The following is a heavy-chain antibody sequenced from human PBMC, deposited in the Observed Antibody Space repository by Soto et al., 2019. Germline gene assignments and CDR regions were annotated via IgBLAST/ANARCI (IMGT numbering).Heavy chain of an antibody. Sequence: EVQLLEAGGGLAQPGGSLRLSCTASGFTFSNSAMTWVRQAPGKGLEWVSIISASGRSTYHAASVKGRFTISRDNSKDTLYLQMTRLRAEDTATYYCAKDRRYYYDIETHYGLDVWGQGTTVSVSS. CDR1: GFTFSNSA. J-gene: IGHJ6*02. CDR3: AKDRRYYYDIETHYGLDV. CDR2: ISASGRST. V-gene: IGHV3-23*01. D-gene: IGHD3-22*01.